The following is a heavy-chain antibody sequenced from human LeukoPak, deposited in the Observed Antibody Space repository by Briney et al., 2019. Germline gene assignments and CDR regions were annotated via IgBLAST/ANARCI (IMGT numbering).Heavy chain of an antibody. CDR3: ARHSGYYDILTGFDY. Sequence: ASVKVSCKASGGAFSSYAISWVRQAPGQGLEWVGGIIPIFGTANYAQKFQGRVTITADESTSTAYMELSSLRSEDTAVYYCARHSGYYDILTGFDYWGQGTLVTVSS. D-gene: IGHD3-9*01. J-gene: IGHJ4*02. CDR1: GGAFSSYA. CDR2: IIPIFGTA. V-gene: IGHV1-69*13.